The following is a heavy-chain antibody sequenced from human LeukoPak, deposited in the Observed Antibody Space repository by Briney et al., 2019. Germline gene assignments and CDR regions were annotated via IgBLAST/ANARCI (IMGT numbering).Heavy chain of an antibody. D-gene: IGHD5-24*01. CDR1: GYSFTNYW. CDR2: IYPGNSET. Sequence: GESLKISCKGSGYSFTNYWIGWVRQMPGKGLEWMGTIYPGNSETRYSPSFQGQVTIAADKSISTAYLQWSSLKASDTAIYYCARHVRDAYNRRFDYWGQGTLVTVSS. J-gene: IGHJ4*02. CDR3: ARHVRDAYNRRFDY. V-gene: IGHV5-51*01.